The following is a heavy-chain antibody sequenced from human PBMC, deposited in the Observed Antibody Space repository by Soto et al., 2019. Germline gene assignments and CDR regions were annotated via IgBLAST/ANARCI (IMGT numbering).Heavy chain of an antibody. CDR2: IYHSGTT. CDR1: GGSISSGGYS. V-gene: IGHV4-30-2*01. Sequence: PSETLSLTCAVSGGSISSGGYSWSWIRQPPGKGLEWIGYIYHSGTTYYNPSLKSRVTISVDRSKNQFSLKLSSVTAADTAAYYCARAHYGDYGYGMDVWGQGTTVTVSS. J-gene: IGHJ6*02. D-gene: IGHD4-17*01. CDR3: ARAHYGDYGYGMDV.